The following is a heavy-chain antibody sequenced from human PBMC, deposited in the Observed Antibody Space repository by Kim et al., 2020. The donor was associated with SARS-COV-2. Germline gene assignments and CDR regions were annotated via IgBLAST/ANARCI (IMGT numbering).Heavy chain of an antibody. CDR3: ARARGYSYGILFDY. J-gene: IGHJ4*02. CDR1: GGTFSSYA. Sequence: SVKVSCKASGGTFSSYAISWVRQAPGQGLEWMGRIIPILGIANYAQKFQGRVTITADKSTSTAYMELSSLRSEDTAVYYCARARGYSYGILFDYWGQGTLVTVSS. D-gene: IGHD5-18*01. CDR2: IIPILGIA. V-gene: IGHV1-69*04.